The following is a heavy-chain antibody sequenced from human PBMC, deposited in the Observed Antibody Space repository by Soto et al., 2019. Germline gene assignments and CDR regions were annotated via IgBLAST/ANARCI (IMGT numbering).Heavy chain of an antibody. V-gene: IGHV3-23*01. Sequence: EVQLLESGGGLVQPGGSLRLSCAASGFTFSNFVMGWVRRAPGKGLEWVSAIGGTSGSTYYADSVKGRFTISRDNSKDTLSLQMNSLGAEDTALYYCAKRRGYGYFDLGGRGTLVTVSS. CDR3: AKRRGYGYFDL. CDR2: IGGTSGST. J-gene: IGHJ2*01. CDR1: GFTFSNFV. D-gene: IGHD1-26*01.